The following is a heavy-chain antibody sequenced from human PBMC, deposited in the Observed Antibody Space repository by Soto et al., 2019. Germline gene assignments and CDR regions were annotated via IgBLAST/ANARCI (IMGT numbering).Heavy chain of an antibody. J-gene: IGHJ5*02. Sequence: SVKVSCKASGGTFSSYAISWVRQAPGQGLEWMGGIIPIFGTANYAQKFQGRVTITADESTSTAYVELSSLRSEDTAVYYCARENYDILTGYYGPFDPWGQGTLVTVSS. CDR3: ARENYDILTGYYGPFDP. CDR2: IIPIFGTA. D-gene: IGHD3-9*01. CDR1: GGTFSSYA. V-gene: IGHV1-69*13.